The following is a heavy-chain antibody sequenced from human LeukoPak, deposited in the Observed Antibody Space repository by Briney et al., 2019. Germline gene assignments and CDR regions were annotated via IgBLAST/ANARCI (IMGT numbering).Heavy chain of an antibody. J-gene: IGHJ4*02. CDR1: GYTFTAYY. V-gene: IGHV1-2*02. CDR3: ARDRGPSYDSGIYYQYYFQY. D-gene: IGHD3-10*01. CDR2: INPRSGGT. Sequence: ASVKVSCKTFGYTFTAYYVHWMRQAPGQGLEWMGWINPRSGGTEYAQNFNGRVTMTRDSSIATAYMSMNTLSPDDTAVYYCARDRGPSYDSGIYYQYYFQYWGQGTLVAVSS.